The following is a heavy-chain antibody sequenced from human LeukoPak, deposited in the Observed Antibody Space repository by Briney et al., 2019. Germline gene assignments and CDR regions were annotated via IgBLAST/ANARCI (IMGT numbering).Heavy chain of an antibody. Sequence: GGSLXLSCAASGFTFSSYWMRWVRQAPGKGLEWVANIKKDGSEKYYVDSVKGGFTISRDNAKNSLYMKMNSLRAEDTAVYYCARDGGLYSVYGILWFDPWAREPWSPSPQ. D-gene: IGHD5/OR15-5a*01. CDR2: IKKDGSEK. CDR1: GFTFSSYW. V-gene: IGHV3-7*01. J-gene: IGHJ5*02. CDR3: ARDGGLYSVYGILWFDP.